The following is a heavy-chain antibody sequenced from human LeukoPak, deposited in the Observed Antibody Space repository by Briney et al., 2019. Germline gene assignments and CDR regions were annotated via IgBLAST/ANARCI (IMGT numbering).Heavy chain of an antibody. J-gene: IGHJ4*02. V-gene: IGHV1-18*01. Sequence: GASVKVSCKASGYTFASYGITWVRQAPGQGLERMGWISGYNGNTNYAQRLRGRVTMTTDISTSTSYMELRSPRSDDTAVYYCAREDLTGYSFLDCWGQGTLVTVSS. CDR3: AREDLTGYSFLDC. D-gene: IGHD3-9*01. CDR1: GYTFASYG. CDR2: ISGYNGNT.